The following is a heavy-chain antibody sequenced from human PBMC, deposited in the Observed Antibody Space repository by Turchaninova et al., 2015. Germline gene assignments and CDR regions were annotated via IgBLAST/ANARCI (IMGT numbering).Heavy chain of an antibody. CDR2: IYYSGST. D-gene: IGHD3-10*01. CDR3: ARRTAGSGSYFF. J-gene: IGHJ4*02. Sequence: QLQLQESGPGLVKPSETLSLTCPVSGGSLSGGTYYWVWIRQPPGKGLEWIGNIYYSGSTNYNPSLKSRVTISVDTSKNQFSLKLSSVTAADTAVYHCARRTAGSGSYFFWGQGTLVSVSS. CDR1: GGSLSGGTYY. V-gene: IGHV4-39*01.